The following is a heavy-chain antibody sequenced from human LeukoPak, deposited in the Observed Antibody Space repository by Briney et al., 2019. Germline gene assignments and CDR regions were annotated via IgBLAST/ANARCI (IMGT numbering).Heavy chain of an antibody. D-gene: IGHD3-9*01. Sequence: PSETLSLTCAVYGGSFSGYYWSWIRQPPGKGLEWIGEINHSGSTNYNPSLKSRVTISVDTSKNQFSLKLSSVTAADTAVYYCARGGPLRYFDWLPQKSPFDYWGQGTLVTVSS. CDR3: ARGGPLRYFDWLPQKSPFDY. CDR1: GGSFSGYY. V-gene: IGHV4-34*01. CDR2: INHSGST. J-gene: IGHJ4*02.